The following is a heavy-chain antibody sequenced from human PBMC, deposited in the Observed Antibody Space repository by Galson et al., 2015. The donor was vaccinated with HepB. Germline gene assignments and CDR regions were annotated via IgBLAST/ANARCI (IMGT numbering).Heavy chain of an antibody. CDR3: ATAPTPEYDFWSGAYYMDV. J-gene: IGHJ6*03. CDR2: ICTGGST. Sequence: SLRLSCAASGFTVSSNYMSWVRQAPGKGLEWVSVICTGGSTYYADTVKRRFTIIREDSKNTLYLQMNSLRAEDTAVYYCATAPTPEYDFWSGAYYMDVWGKGTPVTVSS. D-gene: IGHD3-3*01. V-gene: IGHV3-66*01. CDR1: GFTVSSNY.